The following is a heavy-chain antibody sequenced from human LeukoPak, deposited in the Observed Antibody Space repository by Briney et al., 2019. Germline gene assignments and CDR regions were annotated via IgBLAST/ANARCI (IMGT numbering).Heavy chain of an antibody. V-gene: IGHV3-74*01. CDR3: ARAVAAAGTLRFDP. Sequence: GGSLRLSCAASGFTLSRHSMHWVRQAPGKGLAWVSRINSDGTDTRYADSVKGRFTISRDNAKNTLYLQMNSLRAEDTAVYYCARAVAAAGTLRFDPWGRGTLVTVSS. D-gene: IGHD6-13*01. CDR1: GFTLSRHS. CDR2: INSDGTDT. J-gene: IGHJ5*02.